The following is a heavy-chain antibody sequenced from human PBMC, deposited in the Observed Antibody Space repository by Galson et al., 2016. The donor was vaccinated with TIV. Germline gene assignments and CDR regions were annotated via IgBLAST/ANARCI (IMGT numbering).Heavy chain of an antibody. Sequence: SVKVSCKASGYTFTDYAISWVRQAPGQGLEWMGWINSYNGDTTFAQKFQGRVTVTTDTSTNTAYMELWNLRSDDTAVYYCARSGYTYGLVGLPGSFWYLDLWGRGTLITVSS. CDR2: INSYNGDT. V-gene: IGHV1-18*01. D-gene: IGHD5-18*01. CDR1: GYTFTDYA. CDR3: ARSGYTYGLVGLPGSFWYLDL. J-gene: IGHJ2*01.